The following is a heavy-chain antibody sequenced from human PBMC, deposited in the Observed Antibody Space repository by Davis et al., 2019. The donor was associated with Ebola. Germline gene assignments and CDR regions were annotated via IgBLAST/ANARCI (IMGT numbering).Heavy chain of an antibody. D-gene: IGHD2-2*01. Sequence: PGGSLRLSCAVNGGSFRGYYWSWIRQPPGKGLEWIGEINHSGSTNYNPSLKSRVTISLDTSKNQFSLKLSSVTAADKAVYYCARSIVVVPTATPYYFYYYMDVWGRGTTVTVSS. CDR2: INHSGST. CDR3: ARSIVVVPTATPYYFYYYMDV. J-gene: IGHJ6*03. CDR1: GGSFRGYY. V-gene: IGHV4-34*01.